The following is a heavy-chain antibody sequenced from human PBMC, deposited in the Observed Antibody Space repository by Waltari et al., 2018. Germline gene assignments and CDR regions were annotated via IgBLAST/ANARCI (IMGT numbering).Heavy chain of an antibody. V-gene: IGHV4-39*01. J-gene: IGHJ4*02. Sequence: QLQLQESGPGLLKPSGTLSLTCTVSDDSISRGDYYWGWSRQSPGKGPEWIGSVYYSGSTSYNTSLKRRVTISVDTSKKQFSLKLSSVTTADTAVYYCARSLHIFRAAAGMFDYWGQGTLVTVSS. CDR1: DDSISRGDYY. CDR3: ARSLHIFRAAAGMFDY. CDR2: VYYSGST. D-gene: IGHD6-13*01.